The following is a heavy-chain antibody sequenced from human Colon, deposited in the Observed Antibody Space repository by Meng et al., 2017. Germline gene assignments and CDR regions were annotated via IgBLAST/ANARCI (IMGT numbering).Heavy chain of an antibody. V-gene: IGHV4-59*01. CDR3: ARVPGYYYDSSGCYYVGAFDI. CDR1: GGSISSYY. D-gene: IGHD3-22*01. J-gene: IGHJ3*02. CDR2: IYYSGST. Sequence: SETLSLTCTVSGGSISSYYWSWIRQPPGKGLEWIGYIYYSGSTNYNPSLKSRVTISVDTSKNQFSLKLSSVTAADTAVYYCARVPGYYYDSSGCYYVGAFDIWGQGTMVTVSS.